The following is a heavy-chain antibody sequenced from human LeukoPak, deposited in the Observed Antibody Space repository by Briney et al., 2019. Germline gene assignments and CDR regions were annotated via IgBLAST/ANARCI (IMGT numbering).Heavy chain of an antibody. CDR2: ISNNGGYT. CDR3: ARGRPHGNDY. V-gene: IGHV3-23*01. Sequence: QPGGSLRLSCAASGFTFSSSAMSWVRQAPGKGLEWVSAISNNGGYTYYADSVQGRFTISRDNSKSTLYLQMNSLRVEDTAVYYCARGRPHGNDYWGQGTLVTVSS. D-gene: IGHD4-23*01. J-gene: IGHJ4*02. CDR1: GFTFSSSA.